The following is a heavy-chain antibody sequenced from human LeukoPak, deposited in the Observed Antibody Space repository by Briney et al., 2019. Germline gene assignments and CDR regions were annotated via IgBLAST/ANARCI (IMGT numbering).Heavy chain of an antibody. Sequence: ASVKVSCKVSGYSLAEVAMHWVRQAPGKGLEWMGGFDPEDGETIYAHKFQGRITVTEDTSTDTAYMELSSLRHDDTAVYYCTVEDARIMSESGDTWGQGTLVTVSS. CDR2: FDPEDGET. CDR1: GYSLAEVA. D-gene: IGHD3-10*01. J-gene: IGHJ4*02. V-gene: IGHV1-24*01. CDR3: TVEDARIMSESGDT.